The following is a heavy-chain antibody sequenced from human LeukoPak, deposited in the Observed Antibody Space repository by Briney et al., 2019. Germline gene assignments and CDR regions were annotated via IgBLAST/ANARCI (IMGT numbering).Heavy chain of an antibody. Sequence: GGSLRLSCAASGFTFDDYGMSWVRQAPRKGLEWVSGINWNGGSTGYADSVKGRFTISRDNAKNSLYLQMNSLRAEDTALYHCARAYGSGSYYEDYWGQGTLVTVSS. CDR1: GFTFDDYG. J-gene: IGHJ4*02. CDR2: INWNGGST. V-gene: IGHV3-20*01. D-gene: IGHD3-10*01. CDR3: ARAYGSGSYYEDY.